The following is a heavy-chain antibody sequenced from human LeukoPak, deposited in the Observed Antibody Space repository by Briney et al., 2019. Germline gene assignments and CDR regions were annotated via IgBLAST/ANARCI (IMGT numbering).Heavy chain of an antibody. Sequence: SETLSLTCAVYGGSFSGYYWSWIRQPPGKGLEWIGEINHSGSTNYNPSLKSRVTISVDTSKNQFSLKLSSVTAADTAVYYCARGPYCSSTSCYWSWFDPWGQGTLVTVSS. V-gene: IGHV4-34*01. CDR3: ARGPYCSSTSCYWSWFDP. CDR1: GGSFSGYY. J-gene: IGHJ5*02. D-gene: IGHD2-2*01. CDR2: INHSGST.